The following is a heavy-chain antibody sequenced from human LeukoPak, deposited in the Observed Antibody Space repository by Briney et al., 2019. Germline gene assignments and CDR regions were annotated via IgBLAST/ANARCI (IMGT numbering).Heavy chain of an antibody. V-gene: IGHV1-24*01. J-gene: IGHJ4*02. CDR3: ATVSFRLVTMYYFDY. CDR1: GYTLTELS. D-gene: IGHD3-9*01. CDR2: FDPEDGET. Sequence: ASVKVSCKVSGYTLTELSMHWVRQAPGKGLEWMGGFDPEDGETIYAQKFQGRVTMTEDTSTDTAYMELSSLRSEDTAVYYCATVSFRLVTMYYFDYWGQGTLVTVSS.